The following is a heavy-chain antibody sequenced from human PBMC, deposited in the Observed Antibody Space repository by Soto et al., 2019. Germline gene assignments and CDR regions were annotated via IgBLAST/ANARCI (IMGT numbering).Heavy chain of an antibody. CDR2: INAGNGNT. Sequence: ASVKVSCKASGYTFTSYAMHWVRQAPGQRLEWMGWINAGNGNTKYSQKFQGRVTITRDTSASTAYMELSSLRSEDTAVYYCATSRGLLWMTYYYDSSGYSDAFDIWGQGTMVTVSS. V-gene: IGHV1-3*01. D-gene: IGHD3-22*01. CDR1: GYTFTSYA. CDR3: ATSRGLLWMTYYYDSSGYSDAFDI. J-gene: IGHJ3*02.